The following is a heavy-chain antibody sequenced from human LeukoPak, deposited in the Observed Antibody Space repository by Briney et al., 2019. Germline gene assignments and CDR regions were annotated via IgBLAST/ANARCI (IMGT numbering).Heavy chain of an antibody. J-gene: IGHJ4*02. CDR3: ARVGIAAAGKELFDY. V-gene: IGHV1-3*03. Sequence: ASVKVSCKASGYTFTSYAMHWVRQAPGQRLEWMGWINAGNGNTKYSQEFQGRVTITRDTSASTVYMELSSLRSEDTAVYYCARVGIAAAGKELFDYWGQGTLVTVSS. D-gene: IGHD6-13*01. CDR2: INAGNGNT. CDR1: GYTFTSYA.